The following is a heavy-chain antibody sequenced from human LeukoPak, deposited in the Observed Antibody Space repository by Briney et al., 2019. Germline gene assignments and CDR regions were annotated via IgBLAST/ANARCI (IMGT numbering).Heavy chain of an antibody. J-gene: IGHJ3*02. Sequence: SVKVSCKASGGTFSSYTISWVRQAPGQGLEWMGGIIPIFGTANYAQKFQGRVTITADESTSTAYMELSSLRSEDTAVYYCARSQGWGSVDAFDIWGQGTMVTVSS. CDR1: GGTFSSYT. CDR2: IIPIFGTA. D-gene: IGHD7-27*01. V-gene: IGHV1-69*13. CDR3: ARSQGWGSVDAFDI.